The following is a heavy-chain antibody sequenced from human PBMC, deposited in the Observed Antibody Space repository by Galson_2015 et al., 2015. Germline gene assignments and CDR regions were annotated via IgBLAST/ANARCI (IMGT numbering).Heavy chain of an antibody. CDR2: ISSNGDST. J-gene: IGHJ5*02. D-gene: IGHD6-13*01. CDR3: VKDFYSSNWGYWFDP. CDR1: GFTFSSYP. V-gene: IGHV3-64D*06. Sequence: SLRLSCAASGFTFSSYPMNWVRQAPGKGLEYVSTISSNGDSTFYADSVKGRFTISRDNSKNTLYLQMSSLRAEDTALYYCVKDFYSSNWGYWFDPWGQGTLVTVSS.